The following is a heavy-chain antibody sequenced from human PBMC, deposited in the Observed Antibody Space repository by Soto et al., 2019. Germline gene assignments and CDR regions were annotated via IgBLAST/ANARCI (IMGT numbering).Heavy chain of an antibody. D-gene: IGHD6-13*01. CDR2: INHSGST. CDR1: GGSFSGYY. V-gene: IGHV4-34*01. CDR3: ARWGIAAAGTYYYYGMDV. Sequence: SETLSLTCAVYGGSFSGYYRSSIRQPPGKGLEWIGEINHSGSTNYNPSLKSRVTISVDTSKNQFSLKLSSVTAADTAVYYCARWGIAAAGTYYYYGMDVWGQGTTVT. J-gene: IGHJ6*02.